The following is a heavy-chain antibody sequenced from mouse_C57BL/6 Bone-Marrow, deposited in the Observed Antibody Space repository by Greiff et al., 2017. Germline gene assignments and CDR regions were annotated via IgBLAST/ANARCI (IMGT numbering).Heavy chain of an antibody. D-gene: IGHD3-2*02. Sequence: EVQLLESGGGLVKPGGSLKLSCAASGFTFSDYGMHWVRQAPEKGLEWVAYISSGSSTLYYADTVKGRFTISRDNAKNTMFLQMTSLRSEDTAMYYCATGTAQASFAYWGQGTLVTVSA. CDR1: GFTFSDYG. CDR2: ISSGSSTL. V-gene: IGHV5-17*01. CDR3: ATGTAQASFAY. J-gene: IGHJ3*01.